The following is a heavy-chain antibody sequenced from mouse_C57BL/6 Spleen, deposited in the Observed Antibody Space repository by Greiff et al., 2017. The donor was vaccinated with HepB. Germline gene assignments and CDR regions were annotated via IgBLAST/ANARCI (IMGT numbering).Heavy chain of an antibody. CDR2: ISDGGSYT. CDR3: ARHYYGSSPFAY. V-gene: IGHV5-4*01. CDR1: GFTFSSYA. Sequence: EVQLVESGGGLVKPGGSLKLSCAASGFTFSSYAMSWVRQTPEKRLEWVATISDGGSYTYYPDNVKGRFTISRDNAKNNLYLQMSHLKSEDTAMYYCARHYYGSSPFAYWGQGTLVTVSA. J-gene: IGHJ3*01. D-gene: IGHD1-1*01.